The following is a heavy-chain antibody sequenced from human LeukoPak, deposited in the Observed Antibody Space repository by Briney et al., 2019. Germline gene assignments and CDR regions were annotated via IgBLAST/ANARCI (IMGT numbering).Heavy chain of an antibody. J-gene: IGHJ4*02. CDR2: INQGGSEK. V-gene: IGHV3-7*05. Sequence: AGGSLRLSCAASGFTFSSYWMSWVRQAPGKGLEWVANINQGGSEKYYVSSVKGRFTISRDNAKNSLYLQMNSLRADDTAIYYCVRDGSGYDYWGQGTLVTVSS. CDR1: GFTFSSYW. CDR3: VRDGSGYDY. D-gene: IGHD6-19*01.